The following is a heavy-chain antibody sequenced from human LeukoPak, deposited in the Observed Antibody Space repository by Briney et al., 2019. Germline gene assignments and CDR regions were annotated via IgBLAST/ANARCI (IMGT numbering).Heavy chain of an antibody. Sequence: SETLSLTCTVSGGSISSYYWSWIRQPPGKGLEWIGYIYYSGSINYNPSLKSRVTISVDTSKNQFSLKLSSVTAADTAVYYCARGYGGNLGFDYWGQGTLVTVSS. V-gene: IGHV4-59*01. J-gene: IGHJ4*02. CDR1: GGSISSYY. CDR3: ARGYGGNLGFDY. CDR2: IYYSGSI. D-gene: IGHD4-23*01.